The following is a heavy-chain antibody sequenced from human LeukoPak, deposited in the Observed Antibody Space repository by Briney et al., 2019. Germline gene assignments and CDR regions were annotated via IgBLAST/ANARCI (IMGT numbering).Heavy chain of an antibody. V-gene: IGHV4-34*01. CDR3: ARGWFGEYFDY. CDR1: GGSFRGYY. Sequence: KPSETLSLTCAVYGGSFRGYYWSWIRQPPGKGVEWIGEINHSGSTSYNPSLKSRVTISVDTSQNQFSLKLSSVTAADTAVYYCARGWFGEYFDYWGQGTLVTVSS. D-gene: IGHD3-10*01. CDR2: INHSGST. J-gene: IGHJ4*02.